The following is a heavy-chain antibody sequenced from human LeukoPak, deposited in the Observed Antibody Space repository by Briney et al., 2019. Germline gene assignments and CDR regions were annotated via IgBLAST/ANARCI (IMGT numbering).Heavy chain of an antibody. CDR2: ISSSSSYI. D-gene: IGHD2-2*01. V-gene: IGHV3-21*01. Sequence: GGSLRLSCAASGFTFSSYSMNWVRQAPGKGLEWVSSISSSSSYIYYADSVKGRFTISRDNAKTSLYLQMNSLRAEDTAVYYCARERCSSTSCYFAYMDVWGKGTTVTVSS. J-gene: IGHJ6*03. CDR1: GFTFSSYS. CDR3: ARERCSSTSCYFAYMDV.